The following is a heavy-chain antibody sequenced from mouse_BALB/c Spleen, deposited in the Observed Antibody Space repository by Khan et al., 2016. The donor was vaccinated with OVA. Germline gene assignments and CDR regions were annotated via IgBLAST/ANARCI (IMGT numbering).Heavy chain of an antibody. CDR1: GYSFTTYY. CDR3: ARSGYGAEFAH. J-gene: IGHJ3*01. Sequence: VQLQQSGPEVMKPGASVKISCKASGYSFTTYYIHWVKQSHGKSLEWIGYVDPFNGATTYNQKFKGKATLTVDRSSTTGYMHLSSLTSEDSAVFYCARSGYGAEFAHWGQGTLVTVSA. D-gene: IGHD2-14*01. CDR2: VDPFNGAT. V-gene: IGHV1S135*01.